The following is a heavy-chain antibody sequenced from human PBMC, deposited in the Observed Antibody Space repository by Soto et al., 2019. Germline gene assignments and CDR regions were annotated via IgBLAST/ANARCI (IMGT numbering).Heavy chain of an antibody. D-gene: IGHD5-18*01. Sequence: QVQLVQSGAEVKKPGSSVKVSCKASGGTFSSYAISWVRQAPGQGLEWMGGIIPIFGTANYAQKCQGRVTITADESTSTAYMELSSLRSVDTAVYYGAGVHRVDTAMGFVYWGQGTLVTVSS. CDR1: GGTFSSYA. J-gene: IGHJ4*02. CDR2: IIPIFGTA. V-gene: IGHV1-69*01. CDR3: AGVHRVDTAMGFVY.